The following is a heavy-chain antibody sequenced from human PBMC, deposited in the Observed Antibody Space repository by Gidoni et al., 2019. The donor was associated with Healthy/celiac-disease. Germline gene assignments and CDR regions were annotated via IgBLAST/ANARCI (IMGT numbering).Heavy chain of an antibody. D-gene: IGHD5-18*01. CDR1: GGSFSGYY. J-gene: IGHJ6*03. Sequence: QVPLQQWGAGLLKPSETLSLTCAVYGGSFSGYYWSWIRQPPGKGLEWIGEINHSGSTNYNPSLKSRVTISVDTSKNQFSLKLSSVTAADTAVYYCARGRGGYSYGYRYYYYMDVWGKGTTVTVSS. V-gene: IGHV4-34*01. CDR2: INHSGST. CDR3: ARGRGGYSYGYRYYYYMDV.